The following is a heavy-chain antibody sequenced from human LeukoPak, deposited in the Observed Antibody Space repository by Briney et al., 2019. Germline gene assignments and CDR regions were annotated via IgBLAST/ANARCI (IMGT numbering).Heavy chain of an antibody. J-gene: IGHJ4*02. CDR1: GASISSYY. V-gene: IGHV4-4*07. CDR3: ARDWGTYYYASGSYSKSGWSYYFDY. CDR2: IYTSGST. Sequence: SETLSLTCTVSGASISSYYWSWLRQPAGKGLEWIGRIYTSGSTNYNPSLKSRVTMSVDTSKNQFSLKLSSVTAADTAVYYCARDWGTYYYASGSYSKSGWSYYFDYWGQGTLVTVSS. D-gene: IGHD3-10*01.